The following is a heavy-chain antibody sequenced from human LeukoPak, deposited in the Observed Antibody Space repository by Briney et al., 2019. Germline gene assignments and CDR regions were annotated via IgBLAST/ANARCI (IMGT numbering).Heavy chain of an antibody. Sequence: ASVKVSCKASGYTFIGYYMHWVRRAPGQGLEWMGWINPNSGGTKSAQKFQGRVTMTRDTSINTAYMELSSLRSDDTAVYYCARESLGATWVVCDYWGQGTLVTVSS. J-gene: IGHJ4*02. CDR1: GYTFIGYY. CDR2: INPNSGGT. V-gene: IGHV1-2*02. D-gene: IGHD1-26*01. CDR3: ARESLGATWVVCDY.